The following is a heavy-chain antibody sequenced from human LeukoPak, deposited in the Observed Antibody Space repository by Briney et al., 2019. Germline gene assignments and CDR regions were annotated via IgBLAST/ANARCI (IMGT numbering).Heavy chain of an antibody. CDR1: GFSFGDYD. J-gene: IGHJ3*02. D-gene: IGHD3-10*01. CDR3: AKDMVRGVIMNAFDI. Sequence: GGSLRLSCTDSGFSFGDYDISWFRQAPGKGLEWVADIKEDGSEKYYVDSVKGRFTISRDNAKNSLYLQMNSLRAEDTALYYCAKDMVRGVIMNAFDIWGQGTMVTVSS. CDR2: IKEDGSEK. V-gene: IGHV3-7*03.